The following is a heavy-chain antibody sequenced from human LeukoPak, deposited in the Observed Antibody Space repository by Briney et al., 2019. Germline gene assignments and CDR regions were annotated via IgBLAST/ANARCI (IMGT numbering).Heavy chain of an antibody. D-gene: IGHD5-18*01. J-gene: IGHJ3*02. V-gene: IGHV4-39*01. CDR2: IYYSGST. Sequence: KSSETLSLTCTVSGGSISSSSYYWGWIRQPPGKGLEWIGSIYYSGSTYYNPSLKSRVTISVDTSKNQFSLKLSSVTAADTAVYYCARRPISRLPDAFDIWGQGTMVTVSS. CDR3: ARRPISRLPDAFDI. CDR1: GGSISSSSYY.